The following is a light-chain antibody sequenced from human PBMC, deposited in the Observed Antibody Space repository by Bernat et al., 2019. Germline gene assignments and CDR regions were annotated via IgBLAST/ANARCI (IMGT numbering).Light chain of an antibody. CDR1: QVSGTY. V-gene: IGKV1-9*01. CDR3: QQLDNFPIT. Sequence: DVQLTQSPSFLSASVGDRVDITCRASQVSGTYLAWYQKKPGKAPKLLIYGASTLQSGVPSRFSGSGSGTEFTLTISSLQPEDSATYYCQQLDNFPITFGQGTRLEIK. J-gene: IGKJ5*01. CDR2: GAS.